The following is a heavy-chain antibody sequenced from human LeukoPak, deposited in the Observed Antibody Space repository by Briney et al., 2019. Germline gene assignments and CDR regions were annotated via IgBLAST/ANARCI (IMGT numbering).Heavy chain of an antibody. V-gene: IGHV3-11*05. J-gene: IGHJ4*02. Sequence: PGGSLRLSCAASGFTFSDYYMSWIRQATGKALEWVSYISSSSSYTNYADSVKGRLTISRDNAKNSLYLQMNSLRAEDTAVYYCARGQSGYSYWGQGTLVTVSS. CDR2: ISSSSSYT. D-gene: IGHD5-18*01. CDR3: ARGQSGYSY. CDR1: GFTFSDYY.